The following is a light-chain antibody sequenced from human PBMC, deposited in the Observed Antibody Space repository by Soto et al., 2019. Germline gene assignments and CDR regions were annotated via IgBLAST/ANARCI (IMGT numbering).Light chain of an antibody. CDR1: QSVTRSY. CDR2: DAS. V-gene: IGKV3-20*01. Sequence: ETVLTQSPGTLSLSPGERATLSCRASQSVTRSYVAWYQQKPGQAPRLLMYDASSRATGIPDRFSGSGSGTDFTLTISGLEPEDFAVYYCQQYGSSPLTFGGGTKVDIK. CDR3: QQYGSSPLT. J-gene: IGKJ4*01.